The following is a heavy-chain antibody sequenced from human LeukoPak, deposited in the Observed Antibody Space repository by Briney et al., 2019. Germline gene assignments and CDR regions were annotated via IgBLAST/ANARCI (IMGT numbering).Heavy chain of an antibody. CDR1: GGSFSGYY. V-gene: IGHV4-34*01. D-gene: IGHD6-13*01. J-gene: IGHJ6*03. CDR2: INHSGST. Sequence: PSETLSLTCAVYGGSFSGYYWSWIRRPPGKGLEWLGEINHSGSTNYNPSLKSRVTISVDTSKNQFSLKLSSVTAADTAVYYCARGSGAAARLYYYYYMDVWGKGTTVTVSS. CDR3: ARGSGAAARLYYYYYMDV.